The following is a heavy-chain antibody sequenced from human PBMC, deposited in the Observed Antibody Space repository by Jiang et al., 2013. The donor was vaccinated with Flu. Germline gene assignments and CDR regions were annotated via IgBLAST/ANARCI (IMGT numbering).Heavy chain of an antibody. CDR3: ARGPISAWYDSLDY. V-gene: IGHV4-59*01. CDR1: GGSISGYY. Sequence: GSGLVKPSETLSLTCNVSGGSISGYYWSWIRQPPGKGLEWIGYIYYSGSTDYSPSLKSRVTISIDTSKSHFSLSLYSLTAADTAVYYCARGPISAWYDSLDYWGQG. J-gene: IGHJ4*02. CDR2: IYYSGST. D-gene: IGHD6-19*01.